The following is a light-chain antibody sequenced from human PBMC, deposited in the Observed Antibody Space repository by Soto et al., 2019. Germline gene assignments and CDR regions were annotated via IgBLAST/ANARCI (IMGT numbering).Light chain of an antibody. CDR2: DVN. J-gene: IGLJ3*02. CDR1: SSDVGAHNY. V-gene: IGLV2-8*01. Sequence: QSALTQPPSASGSPGQSLTISCTGTSSDVGAHNYVSWYQQNPGKAPKLMLYDVNKRPSGVPDRFSGSKSGNTASLTVSGLQAADEADYYFSSYAGGNNWVFGGGTKLTVL. CDR3: SSYAGGNNWV.